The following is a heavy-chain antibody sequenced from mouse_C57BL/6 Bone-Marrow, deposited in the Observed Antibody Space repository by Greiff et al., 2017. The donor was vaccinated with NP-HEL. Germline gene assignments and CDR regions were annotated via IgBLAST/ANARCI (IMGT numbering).Heavy chain of an antibody. CDR1: GYSFTGYY. V-gene: IGHV1-43*01. J-gene: IGHJ2*01. Sequence: EVQRVESGPELVKPGASVKISCKASGYSFTGYYMHWVKQSSEKSLEWIGEINPSTGGTSYNQKFKGKATLTVDKSSSTAYMQLKSLTSEDSAVYYCAREEGYGSIDYWGQGTTLTVSS. CDR3: AREEGYGSIDY. D-gene: IGHD1-1*01. CDR2: INPSTGGT.